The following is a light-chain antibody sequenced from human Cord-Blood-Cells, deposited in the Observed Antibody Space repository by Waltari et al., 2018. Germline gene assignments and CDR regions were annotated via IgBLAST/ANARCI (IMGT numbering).Light chain of an antibody. J-gene: IGKJ4*01. Sequence: EIVLTQSPATLSLSPGERATLSCRASQSVSSYLAWYQRKPGQAPRLLIYDASNRATGIPARFSGSGSGTDSTLTISSLEPEDFAVYYCQQRSNWPPLTFGGGTKVEIK. CDR1: QSVSSY. CDR3: QQRSNWPPLT. V-gene: IGKV3-11*01. CDR2: DAS.